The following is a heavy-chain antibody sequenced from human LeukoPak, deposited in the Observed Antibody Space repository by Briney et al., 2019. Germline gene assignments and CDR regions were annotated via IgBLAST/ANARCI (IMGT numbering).Heavy chain of an antibody. CDR3: ARRVVTATRDYYYYYMDV. D-gene: IGHD2-21*02. CDR1: GYSFTSYW. J-gene: IGHJ6*03. V-gene: IGHV5-51*01. CDR2: IYPGDSDT. Sequence: GESLKISCKGSGYSFTSYWIGWVRQMPGKGLEWMGIIYPGDSDTRYSPSFQGQVTISADKSISTAYLQWSSLKASYTAMYYCARRVVTATRDYYYYYMDVWGKGTTVTVSS.